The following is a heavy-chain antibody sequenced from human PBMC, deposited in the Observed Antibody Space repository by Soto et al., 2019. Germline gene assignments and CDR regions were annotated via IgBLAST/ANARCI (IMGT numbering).Heavy chain of an antibody. D-gene: IGHD3-22*01. CDR1: GYTFTSYY. CDR3: ARDPYDSSGYHRNKIYYFDY. V-gene: IGHV1-46*01. J-gene: IGHJ4*02. Sequence: GASVKVSCKASGYTFTSYYMHWVRQAPGQGLEWMGIINPSGGSTSYAQKFQGRVTMTRDTSTSTVYMELSSMRSEDTAVYYCARDPYDSSGYHRNKIYYFDYWGQGTLVTVSS. CDR2: INPSGGST.